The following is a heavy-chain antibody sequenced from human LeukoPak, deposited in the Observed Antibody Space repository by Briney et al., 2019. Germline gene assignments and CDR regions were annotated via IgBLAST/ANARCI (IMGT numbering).Heavy chain of an antibody. Sequence: PGGSLRLSCAASGFTFSSYAMSWVRQAPGKGLEWVSDISGSGGSTYYADSVKGRFTISRDNSKNTLYLQMNSLRAEDTAVYYCAKEGFCSSTSCYLSLDYWGQGTLVTVSS. CDR3: AKEGFCSSTSCYLSLDY. J-gene: IGHJ4*02. CDR1: GFTFSSYA. CDR2: ISGSGGST. D-gene: IGHD2-2*01. V-gene: IGHV3-23*01.